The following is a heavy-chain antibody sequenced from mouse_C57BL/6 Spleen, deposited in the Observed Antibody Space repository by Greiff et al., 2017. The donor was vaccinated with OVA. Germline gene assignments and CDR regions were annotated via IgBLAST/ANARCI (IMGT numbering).Heavy chain of an antibody. CDR1: GYSITSGYY. J-gene: IGHJ1*03. Sequence: EVKLMESGPGLVKPSQSLSLTCSVTGYSITSGYYWNWIRQFPGNQLEWMGYISYDGSNNYNPSLKNRISITRDTSKNQLFLKLNSVTTEDTATYYCASTPYWYFDVWGTGTTVTVSS. CDR2: ISYDGSN. CDR3: ASTPYWYFDV. V-gene: IGHV3-6*01.